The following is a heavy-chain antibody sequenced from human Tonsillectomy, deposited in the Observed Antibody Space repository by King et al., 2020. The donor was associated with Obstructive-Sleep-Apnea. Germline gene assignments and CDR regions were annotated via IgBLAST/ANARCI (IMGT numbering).Heavy chain of an antibody. CDR1: GLTFSRYA. V-gene: IGHV3-23*04. CDR3: ARDQQWLGYDAFDI. CDR2: ISGTGGTT. D-gene: IGHD6-19*01. J-gene: IGHJ3*02. Sequence: VQLVESGGGLVQPGGSLRLSCVASGLTFSRYAMTWVRQAPGKGLEWVSTISGTGGTTYDADSMKGRFTISRNNSNNTLYLQMNSLRAEDTAVYYCARDQQWLGYDAFDIWGQGTMVTVSS.